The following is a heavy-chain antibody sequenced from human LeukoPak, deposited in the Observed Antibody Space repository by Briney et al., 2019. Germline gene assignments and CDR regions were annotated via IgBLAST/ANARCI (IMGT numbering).Heavy chain of an antibody. Sequence: PGGSLRLSCAASGFIVSNYCVMWVRQASGKGLEWVATMNADENQKLYADSMEGRFTISRDNGKNSLYLQIDSLRAEDTAVYYCARTYYYDSSGYYPFDYWGQGTLVTVSS. CDR2: MNADENQK. D-gene: IGHD3-22*01. J-gene: IGHJ4*02. V-gene: IGHV3-7*01. CDR3: ARTYYYDSSGYYPFDY. CDR1: GFIVSNYC.